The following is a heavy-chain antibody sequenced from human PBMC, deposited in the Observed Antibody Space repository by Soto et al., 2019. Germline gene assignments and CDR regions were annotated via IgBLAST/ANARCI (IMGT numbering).Heavy chain of an antibody. V-gene: IGHV3-23*01. CDR1: GFTFSSYA. CDR3: AKVSSVSTMIVGDAFDI. Sequence: EVQLLESGGGLVQPGGSLRLSCAASGFTFSSYAMSWVRQAPGKGLEWVSAISGSGGSTYYADSVKGRFTISRDNSKNTLYLQMNSLRAEDTAVYYCAKVSSVSTMIVGDAFDIWGQGTMVTVSS. J-gene: IGHJ3*02. D-gene: IGHD3-22*01. CDR2: ISGSGGST.